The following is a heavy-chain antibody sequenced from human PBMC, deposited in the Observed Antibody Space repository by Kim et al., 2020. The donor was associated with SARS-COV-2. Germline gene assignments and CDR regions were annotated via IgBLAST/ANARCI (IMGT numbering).Heavy chain of an antibody. V-gene: IGHV1-3*01. CDR1: GYTFNKSP. D-gene: IGHD3-22*01. CDR3: ARKDYDGSGFYYFDY. J-gene: IGHJ4*02. CDR2: INAANGDT. Sequence: ASVKVSCKASGYTFNKSPMHWVRQAPGQRLEWMGWINAANGDTGYSQNFQGRVTFTRDTSASTAYMELSSLRSEDTAVYYCARKDYDGSGFYYFDYWGQGTLVTVSS.